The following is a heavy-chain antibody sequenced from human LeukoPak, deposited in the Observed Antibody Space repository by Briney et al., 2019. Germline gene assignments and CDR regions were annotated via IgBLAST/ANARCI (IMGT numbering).Heavy chain of an antibody. J-gene: IGHJ5*02. CDR2: IYYSGST. CDR3: ARGEILWRWFDP. CDR1: GGSISSGDSY. D-gene: IGHD2-21*01. Sequence: PSETLSLTCTVSGGSISSGDSYWSWIRQPPGKGLEWIGYIYYSGSTHYNPSLKGRLTISVDTSKNQFSLKLSSVTAADTAVYYCARGEILWRWFDPWGQGTLVIVSS. V-gene: IGHV4-30-4*01.